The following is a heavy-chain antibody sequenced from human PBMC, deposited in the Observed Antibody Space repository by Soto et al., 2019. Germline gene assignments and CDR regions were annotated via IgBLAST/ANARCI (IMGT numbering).Heavy chain of an antibody. CDR3: ARVGRDIVVVVAATSLIYYYYYYMDV. Sequence: GGSLRLSCAASGFTFSDHYMDWVRQAPGKGLEWVGRTRNKANSYTTEYAASVKGRFTISRDDSKNSLYLQMNSLKTEDTAVYYCARVGRDIVVVVAATSLIYYYYYYMDVWGKGTTVTVSS. D-gene: IGHD2-15*01. J-gene: IGHJ6*03. CDR1: GFTFSDHY. V-gene: IGHV3-72*01. CDR2: TRNKANSYTT.